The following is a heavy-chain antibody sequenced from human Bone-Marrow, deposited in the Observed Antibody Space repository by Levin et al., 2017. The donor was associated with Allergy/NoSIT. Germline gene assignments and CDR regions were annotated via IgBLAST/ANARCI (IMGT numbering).Heavy chain of an antibody. Sequence: PGGSLRLSCTASGLKFTNAYMRWVRQAPGKGLEWVGHIRGRPDGGTADYAAPVKGRFTLSRDDLKNTVYLQMNSLKREDTAIYYCTTIWQRVENEFDYWGQGTLVTVS. CDR3: TTIWQRVENEFDY. V-gene: IGHV3-15*01. D-gene: IGHD6-25*01. CDR2: IRGRPDGGTA. CDR1: GLKFTNAY. J-gene: IGHJ4*02.